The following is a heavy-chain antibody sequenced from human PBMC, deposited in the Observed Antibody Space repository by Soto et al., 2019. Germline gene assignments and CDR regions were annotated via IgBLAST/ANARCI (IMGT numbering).Heavy chain of an antibody. CDR1: GYTFSYYR. J-gene: IGHJ4*02. Sequence: QVQLVQSGAEVKKPGASVKVSCQASGYTFSYYRINWVRQAPGQGLEWMGWIDTSNGNTDYAQTFQDRVTMTADTSTSTTFMEVWSLRSDYTAVYYCAIGWGHTSGDLEYWGQGTLVAVPS. CDR2: IDTSNGNT. D-gene: IGHD3-22*01. CDR3: AIGWGHTSGDLEY. V-gene: IGHV1-18*01.